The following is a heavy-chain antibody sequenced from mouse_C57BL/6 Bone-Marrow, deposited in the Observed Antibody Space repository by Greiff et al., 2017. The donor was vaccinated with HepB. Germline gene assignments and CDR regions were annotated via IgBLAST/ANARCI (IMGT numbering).Heavy chain of an antibody. J-gene: IGHJ4*01. CDR1: GFTFSSYA. CDR2: ISSGGDYI. Sequence: EVQWVESGEGLVKPGGSLKLSCAASGFTFSSYAMSWVRQTPEKRLEWVAYISSGGDYIYYADTVKGRFTISRDNARNTLYLQMSSLKSEDTAMYYCTRRGSYGYDRGNYAMDYWGQGTSVTVSS. V-gene: IGHV5S21*01. CDR3: TRRGSYGYDRGNYAMDY. D-gene: IGHD2-2*01.